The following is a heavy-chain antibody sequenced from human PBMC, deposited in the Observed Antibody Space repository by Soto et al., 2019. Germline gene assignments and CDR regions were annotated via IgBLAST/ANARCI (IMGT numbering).Heavy chain of an antibody. J-gene: IGHJ5*02. CDR2: ISYSGST. D-gene: IGHD2-15*01. V-gene: IGHV4-59*01. CDR3: ARGGYCSGNSCYGRWFDP. CDR1: GGSISSYY. Sequence: PSETLSLTCTVSGGSISSYYWSWIRQPPGKRLEWIGFISYSGSTNYSPSLKSRVTISIDTSKKQFSLKLSSVTAADTAVYYCARGGYCSGNSCYGRWFDPWGQGTPVTVSS.